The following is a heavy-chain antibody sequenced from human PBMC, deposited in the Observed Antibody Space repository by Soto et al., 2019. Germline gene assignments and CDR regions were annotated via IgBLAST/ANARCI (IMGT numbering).Heavy chain of an antibody. CDR3: ARDFLLWYGDPVGDY. CDR2: IYHSGST. J-gene: IGHJ4*02. Sequence: SETLSLTCAVSCYSISSGYYWGWIRQPPGKGLEWIGSIYHSGSTYYNPSLKSRVTISVDTSKNQFSLKLSSVTAADTAVYYCARDFLLWYGDPVGDYWGQGTLVTVS. D-gene: IGHD4-17*01. CDR1: CYSISSGYY. V-gene: IGHV4-38-2*02.